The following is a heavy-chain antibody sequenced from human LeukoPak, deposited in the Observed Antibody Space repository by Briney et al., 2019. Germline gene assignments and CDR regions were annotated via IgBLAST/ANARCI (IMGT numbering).Heavy chain of an antibody. CDR3: ARLDDSSGYFH. V-gene: IGHV4-39*01. CDR1: GGSISSSSSY. J-gene: IGHJ4*02. CDR2: IYYSGST. Sequence: SETLSLTCTVSGGSISSSSSYWGWIRQPPGKGLEWIGSIYYSGSTYYNPSLKSRITISVDTSKNQFSLKLSSVTAADTAVYYCARLDDSSGYFHWGQGTLVTVSS. D-gene: IGHD3-22*01.